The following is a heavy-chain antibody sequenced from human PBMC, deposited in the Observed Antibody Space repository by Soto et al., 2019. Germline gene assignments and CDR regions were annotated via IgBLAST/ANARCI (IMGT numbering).Heavy chain of an antibody. CDR3: ARTVGAAYYFDF. CDR1: GDSMSKYY. J-gene: IGHJ4*02. Sequence: QVQLQESGPGLVKPSETLSLTCNVSGDSMSKYYWSWVRQPAGKGLEWIGRIWTSGSTNYNPSLTSRVTMSIDTCNKHFSLALKFVTAADTAVYYCARTVGAAYYFDFWGQGVLVTVSS. CDR2: IWTSGST. D-gene: IGHD3-16*01. V-gene: IGHV4-4*07.